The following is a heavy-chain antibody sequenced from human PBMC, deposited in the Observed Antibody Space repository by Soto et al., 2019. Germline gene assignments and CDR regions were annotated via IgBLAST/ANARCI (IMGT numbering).Heavy chain of an antibody. J-gene: IGHJ4*02. Sequence: QITLKESGPTVVRPTQTLTLTCTFSGFSLTNIGVGVGWIRQPPGKAPEWLALIYWDDDDFYSPSLKSRLTITKDTSKDQVYLTMSNMDPVDTATYSCVHRIVAHCRGDCSVSDYWGQGTLVTVSS. CDR1: GFSLTNIGVG. D-gene: IGHD2-21*02. CDR2: IYWDDDD. V-gene: IGHV2-5*02. CDR3: VHRIVAHCRGDCSVSDY.